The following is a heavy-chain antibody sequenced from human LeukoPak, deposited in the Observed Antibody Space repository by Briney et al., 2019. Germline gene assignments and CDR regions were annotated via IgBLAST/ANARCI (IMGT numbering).Heavy chain of an antibody. V-gene: IGHV4-34*01. D-gene: IGHD6-19*01. CDR2: INHSGST. Sequence: PSETLSLTCAVYGGSFSGYYWSWIRRPPGKGLEWIGEINHSGSTNYNPSLKSRVTISVDTSKNQFSLKLSSVTAADTAVYYCARTWYSSGWFDYWGQGTPVTVSS. CDR3: ARTWYSSGWFDY. J-gene: IGHJ4*02. CDR1: GGSFSGYY.